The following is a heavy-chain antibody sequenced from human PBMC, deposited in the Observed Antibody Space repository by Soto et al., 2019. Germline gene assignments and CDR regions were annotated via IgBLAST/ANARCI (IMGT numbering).Heavy chain of an antibody. CDR1: GFTFSSYE. V-gene: IGHV3-48*03. Sequence: EVQLVESGGGLVQPGGSLRLSCAASGFTFSSYEMNWVRQAPGKGLGWGSYISSSGSSIYYADSVKGRFTISRDNAKNSLYLQMNSQRVDDTAVYYCARDLHSSSWSTDGTDVWGQGTTVTVSS. D-gene: IGHD6-13*01. CDR3: ARDLHSSSWSTDGTDV. J-gene: IGHJ6*02. CDR2: ISSSGSSI.